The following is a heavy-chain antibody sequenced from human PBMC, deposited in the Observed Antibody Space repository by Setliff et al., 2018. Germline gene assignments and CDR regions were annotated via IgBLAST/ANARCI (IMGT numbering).Heavy chain of an antibody. CDR2: IWNDGTNK. V-gene: IGHV3-30*02. CDR1: GFTFSNYG. D-gene: IGHD3-22*01. J-gene: IGHJ5*02. Sequence: GGSLRLSCAASGFTFSNYGMHWVCQAPGKGLEWVAVIWNDGTNKFYADSVKGRFTISRDNSKNTLYLQMDSLRLEDAALYYCAKGGGTSYYETSAYYLFDPWGQGTLVTVSS. CDR3: AKGGGTSYYETSAYYLFDP.